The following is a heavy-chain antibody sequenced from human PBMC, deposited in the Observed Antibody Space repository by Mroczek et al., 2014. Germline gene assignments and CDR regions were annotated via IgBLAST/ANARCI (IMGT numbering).Heavy chain of an antibody. Sequence: EVQLVETGGGLVKPGGSLRLSCAASGFTFSSYSMNWVRQAPGKGLEWVSSISSSSSYIYYADSVKGRFTISRDNAKNSLYLQMNSLRAEDTAVYYCARVMSTVTTRGYYYGMDVWGQGTTVTVS. CDR1: GFTFSSYS. D-gene: IGHD4-11*01. CDR2: ISSSSSYI. V-gene: IGHV3-21*01. J-gene: IGHJ6*02. CDR3: ARVMSTVTTRGYYYGMDV.